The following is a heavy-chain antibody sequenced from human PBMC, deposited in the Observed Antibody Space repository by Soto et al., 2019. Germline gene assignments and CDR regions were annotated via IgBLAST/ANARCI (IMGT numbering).Heavy chain of an antibody. Sequence: SVKVSCKASGGTFSSYAISWVRQAPGQGLEWMGGIIPIFGTANYAQKFQGRVTITADESTSTAYMELSSLRSEDTAVYYCARDPRGYSYGNWFDPWGQGTLVTVSS. CDR2: IIPIFGTA. D-gene: IGHD5-18*01. CDR3: ARDPRGYSYGNWFDP. V-gene: IGHV1-69*13. J-gene: IGHJ5*02. CDR1: GGTFSSYA.